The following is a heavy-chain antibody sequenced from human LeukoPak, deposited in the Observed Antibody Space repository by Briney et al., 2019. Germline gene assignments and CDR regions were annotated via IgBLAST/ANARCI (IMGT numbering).Heavy chain of an antibody. V-gene: IGHV4-34*01. D-gene: IGHD2-2*01. Sequence: SQTLSLTCAVYGGSFSGYYWSWIRQPPGKGLEWIGEINHSGSTNYNPSLKSRVTISVDTSKNQFSLKLSSVTAADTAVYYCARGRYCSSTSCPYAYFDHWGQGTLVTVSS. J-gene: IGHJ4*02. CDR1: GGSFSGYY. CDR2: INHSGST. CDR3: ARGRYCSSTSCPYAYFDH.